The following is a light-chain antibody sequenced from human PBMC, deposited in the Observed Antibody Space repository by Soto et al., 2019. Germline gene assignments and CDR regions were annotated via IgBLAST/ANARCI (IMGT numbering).Light chain of an antibody. Sequence: QSALTQPASVSGSPGQSITISCTGNSSDIGGYNYVSWYQQHPGKAPKLIIYDVNNRPSGVSHRFSGSKSGNTASLTISGLQAEDEADYYCSSHTSSSTRVFGGGTKVTVL. CDR3: SSHTSSSTRV. J-gene: IGLJ2*01. CDR1: SSDIGGYNY. V-gene: IGLV2-14*01. CDR2: DVN.